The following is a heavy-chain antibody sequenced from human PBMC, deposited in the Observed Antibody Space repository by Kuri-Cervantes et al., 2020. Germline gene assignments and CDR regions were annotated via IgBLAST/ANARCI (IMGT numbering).Heavy chain of an antibody. V-gene: IGHV5-51*01. CDR3: ARLYSLGSAFDI. J-gene: IGHJ3*02. CDR2: IYPGDSDT. D-gene: IGHD4-11*01. CDR1: GYRFTSYW. Sequence: GGSLRPSCKGSGYRFTSYWIGWVRQMPGKGLEWMGIIYPGDSDTRYTPSFQGQVTISADKSISTAYLQWSSLKASDTAMYYCARLYSLGSAFDIWGQGTMVTVSS.